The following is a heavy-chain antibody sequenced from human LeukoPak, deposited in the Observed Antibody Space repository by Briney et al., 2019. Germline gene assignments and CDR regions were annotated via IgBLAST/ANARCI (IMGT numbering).Heavy chain of an antibody. Sequence: GESLKISCKGSGYSFTSYWIGWARQMPGKGLEWMGIIYPGDSDTRYSPSFQGQVTISADKSISTAYLQWSSLKASDTAMYSCASRTGPYYYYMDVWGKGTTVTISS. J-gene: IGHJ6*03. D-gene: IGHD1-1*01. V-gene: IGHV5-51*01. CDR1: GYSFTSYW. CDR3: ASRTGPYYYYMDV. CDR2: IYPGDSDT.